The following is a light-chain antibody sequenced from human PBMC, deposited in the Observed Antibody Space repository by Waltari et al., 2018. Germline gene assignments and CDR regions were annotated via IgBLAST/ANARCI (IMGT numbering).Light chain of an antibody. CDR2: AAS. Sequence: DVQLTQSPSSLSASVGDRVTITCRASQGIRNHLAWYQQRPGKVPKLLLYAASTLQSGVPSRFSGSGSGTDFTLTISRLQPEDFATYYCQKYDNVPRTFGQGTTVEV. V-gene: IGKV1-27*01. CDR1: QGIRNH. CDR3: QKYDNVPRT. J-gene: IGKJ1*01.